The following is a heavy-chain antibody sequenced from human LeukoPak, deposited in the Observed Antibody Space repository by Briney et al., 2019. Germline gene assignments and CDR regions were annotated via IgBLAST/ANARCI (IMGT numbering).Heavy chain of an antibody. CDR3: ASLDY. V-gene: IGHV3-7*01. CDR2: IKQDGSEK. J-gene: IGHJ4*02. Sequence: GGSLRLSCAASGFTFSSSWMNWVRQAPGKGLEWVANIKQDGSEKYYVDSVKGRFTISGDNAKNSLYLQMNTLRAEDTAVYYCASLDYWGQGTLVTVSS. CDR1: GFTFSSSW.